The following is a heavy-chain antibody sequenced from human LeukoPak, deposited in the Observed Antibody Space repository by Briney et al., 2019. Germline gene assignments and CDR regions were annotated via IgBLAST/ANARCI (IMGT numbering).Heavy chain of an antibody. Sequence: GGSLRLSCADSGFTFSNAWMTWVRQAPGKGLEWVGRIKSKTDGESTDYAAPVKDRFTISRDDSENTLYLQMNSLKTEDTAIYYCTTARLYYYGSGSYPFDYWGQGTLVTVSS. J-gene: IGHJ4*02. D-gene: IGHD3-10*01. V-gene: IGHV3-15*01. CDR2: IKSKTDGEST. CDR1: GFTFSNAW. CDR3: TTARLYYYGSGSYPFDY.